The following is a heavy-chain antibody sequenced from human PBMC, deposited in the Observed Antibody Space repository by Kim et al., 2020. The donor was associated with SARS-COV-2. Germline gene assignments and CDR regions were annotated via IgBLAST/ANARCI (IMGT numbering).Heavy chain of an antibody. V-gene: IGHV1-8*01. CDR2: INPNSGNT. D-gene: IGHD3-10*01. CDR1: GYTFTSYD. CDR3: ARSSITMVRGVILHYYYGMDV. Sequence: ASVKVSCKASGYTFTSYDINWVRQATGQGLEWMGWINPNSGNTGYAQKFQGRVTMTRNTSISTAYMELSSLRSEDTAVYYCARSSITMVRGVILHYYYGMDVWGQGTTVTVSS. J-gene: IGHJ6*02.